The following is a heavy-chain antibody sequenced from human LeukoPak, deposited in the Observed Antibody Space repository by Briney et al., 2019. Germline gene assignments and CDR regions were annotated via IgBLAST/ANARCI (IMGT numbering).Heavy chain of an antibody. CDR2: IKKDGSET. CDR3: TGVSLGVTDDL. CDR1: GFTFSGYW. V-gene: IGHV3-7*01. D-gene: IGHD3-16*01. Sequence: PGGSPRLSCAAFGFTFSGYWMNWIRQTPGKGLEWVATIKKDGSETYYVDSVKGRFTISRDNAKNSLYLQMNSLRVEDTGVYYCTGVSLGVTDDLWGQGTLVTVSS. J-gene: IGHJ5*02.